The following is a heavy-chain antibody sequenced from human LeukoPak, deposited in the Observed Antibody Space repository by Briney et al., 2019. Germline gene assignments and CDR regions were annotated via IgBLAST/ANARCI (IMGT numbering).Heavy chain of an antibody. CDR1: GFTFSSYW. CDR2: IKQDGSEK. V-gene: IGHV3-7*03. Sequence: GALRLSCAASGFTFSSYWMSWVRQAPGKGLEWVANIKQDGSEKYYVDSAKGRFTISRDNAKNSLYLQMNSLRAEDAAVYFCAKAPVTSCRGTYCYPFDSWGQGTLVTVSS. J-gene: IGHJ4*02. D-gene: IGHD2-15*01. CDR3: AKAPVTSCRGTYCYPFDS.